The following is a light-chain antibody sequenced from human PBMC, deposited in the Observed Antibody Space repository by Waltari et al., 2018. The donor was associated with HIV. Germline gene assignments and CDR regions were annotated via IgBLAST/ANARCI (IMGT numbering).Light chain of an antibody. Sequence: QSVLTQPPSASGTPGQRVTISCSGSSANIGSNYVYWYKQLPGTAPKLLIYRNHQRPSGVPDRFSGSKSGTSASLAVSVLRADDEADYYCAAWDDGLSGVVFGGGTKLTVL. CDR2: RNH. J-gene: IGLJ2*01. CDR3: AAWDDGLSGVV. CDR1: SANIGSNY. V-gene: IGLV1-47*01.